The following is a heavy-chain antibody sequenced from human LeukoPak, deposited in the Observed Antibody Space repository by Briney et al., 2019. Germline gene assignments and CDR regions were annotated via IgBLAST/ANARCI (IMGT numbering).Heavy chain of an antibody. CDR3: ARDRLTSGSYFFDY. CDR1: GFTFSSYW. D-gene: IGHD1-26*01. J-gene: IGHJ4*02. Sequence: GGSLRLSCAVSGFTFSSYWMSWVRQAPGKGLEWVANIKQDGSEKYYVDSVRGRFTISRDNAKNSMYLQMNSLRAEDTAVYYCARDRLTSGSYFFDYWGQGTLVTVSS. V-gene: IGHV3-7*01. CDR2: IKQDGSEK.